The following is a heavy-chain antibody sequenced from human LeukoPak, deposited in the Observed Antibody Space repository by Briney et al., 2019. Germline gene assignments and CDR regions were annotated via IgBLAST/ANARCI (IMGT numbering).Heavy chain of an antibody. CDR2: ISYDGSNK. J-gene: IGHJ3*02. V-gene: IGHV3-30*04. CDR1: GFTFSSYA. CDR3: ARVPQGYYGSGSYLGAFDI. Sequence: GRSLRLSRAASGFTFSSYAMHWVRQAPGKGLEWVAVISYDGSNKYYADSVKGRFTISRDNSKNTLYLQMNSLRAEDTAVYYCARVPQGYYGSGSYLGAFDIWGQGTMVTVSS. D-gene: IGHD3-10*01.